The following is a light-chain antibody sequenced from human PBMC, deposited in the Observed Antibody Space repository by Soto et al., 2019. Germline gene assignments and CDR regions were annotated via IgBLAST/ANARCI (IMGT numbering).Light chain of an antibody. CDR2: KAS. Sequence: DIQMTQSPSTLSASVGDTVTITCLASQTISSWLAWYQQKPGKAPKLLIYKASTLKSGVPSRFSGSGSGTEFTLTISSLQPDDFATYYCRHYNSYSEAFGQGTKVDIK. CDR1: QTISSW. J-gene: IGKJ1*01. CDR3: RHYNSYSEA. V-gene: IGKV1-5*03.